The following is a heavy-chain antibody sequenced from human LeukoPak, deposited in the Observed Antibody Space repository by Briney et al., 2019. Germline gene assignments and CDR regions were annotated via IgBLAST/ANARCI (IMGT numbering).Heavy chain of an antibody. CDR2: ITGSGDGT. CDR3: AKNGAYSGYDYIDY. V-gene: IGHV3-23*01. Sequence: GGSLRLSCAASGFTFSSFAMSWVRQAPGKGLEWVSDITGSGDGTDYADSVKGRFTVSRDNSRNTLYLQINSLRVEDTAVYYCAKNGAYSGYDYIDYWGQGTLVTVSS. CDR1: GFTFSSFA. J-gene: IGHJ4*02. D-gene: IGHD5-12*01.